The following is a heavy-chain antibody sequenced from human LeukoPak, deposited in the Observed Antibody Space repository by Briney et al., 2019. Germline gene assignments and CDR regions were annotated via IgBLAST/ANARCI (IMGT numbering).Heavy chain of an antibody. CDR1: GFTFDDYG. Sequence: GGSLRLSCAASGFTFDDYGMTWVRQAPGKGLEWVSGINWNGGSTGYADSVKGRFTISRDNAKNSLSLQMNSLRAEDTAVYYCARDLQLARHGEMDVWGQGTTVTVSS. J-gene: IGHJ6*02. CDR3: ARDLQLARHGEMDV. D-gene: IGHD3-3*01. CDR2: INWNGGST. V-gene: IGHV3-20*04.